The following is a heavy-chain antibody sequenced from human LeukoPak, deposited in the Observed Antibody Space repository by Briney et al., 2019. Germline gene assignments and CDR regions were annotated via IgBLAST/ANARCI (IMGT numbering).Heavy chain of an antibody. CDR3: ARREYSSSHRPFDY. CDR1: GGSFSSYY. CDR2: IYYSGST. V-gene: IGHV4-59*08. J-gene: IGHJ4*02. D-gene: IGHD6-6*01. Sequence: PSETLSLTCAVYGGSFSSYYWSWIRQPPGKGLEWIGYIYYSGSTNYNPSLKSRVTISVDTSKNQFSLKLSSVTAADTAVYYCARREYSSSHRPFDYWGQGTLVTVSS.